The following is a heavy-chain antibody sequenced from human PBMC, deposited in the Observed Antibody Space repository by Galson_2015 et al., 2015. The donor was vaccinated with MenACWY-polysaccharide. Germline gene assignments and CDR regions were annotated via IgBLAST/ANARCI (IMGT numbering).Heavy chain of an antibody. CDR1: GFPFSRYA. V-gene: IGHV3-23*01. D-gene: IGHD2-21*01. CDR2: VSGTDGNT. Sequence: SLRLSCAASGFPFSRYAMTWVRQAPGKGLEWVSTVSGTDGNTYYAASVKGRFTISRDNSKNTLYLQMNSLRAEDTAIYYCAKGLCSFDFWGQGTLVTVSS. J-gene: IGHJ4*02. CDR3: AKGLCSFDF.